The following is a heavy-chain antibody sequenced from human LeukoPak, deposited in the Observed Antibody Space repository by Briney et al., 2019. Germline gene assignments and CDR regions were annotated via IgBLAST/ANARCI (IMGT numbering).Heavy chain of an antibody. CDR1: GFTFSSYG. CDR2: IWYDGSNK. CDR3: ARENGSSGYYYYYYGMDV. D-gene: IGHD3-22*01. J-gene: IGHJ6*02. Sequence: GGSLGLSCAASGFTFSSYGMHWVRQAPGKGLEWVAVIWYDGSNKYYADSVKGRFTISRDNSKNTLYLQMNSLRAEDTAVYYCARENGSSGYYYYYYGMDVWGQGTTVTVSS. V-gene: IGHV3-33*01.